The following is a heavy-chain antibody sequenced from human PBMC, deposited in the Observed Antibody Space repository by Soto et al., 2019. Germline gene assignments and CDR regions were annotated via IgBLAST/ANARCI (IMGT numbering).Heavy chain of an antibody. Sequence: LRLSCSACRLTLNSYKMNRVLQDQVQGLEWFSYISSSSSMIYSADSVKGRFTISRDNANNSLYLQMNSLRDEVTAVYYCARDDWVIRGAISLPFDFWAPGTLVTVSS. CDR1: RLTLNSYK. V-gene: IGHV3-48*02. CDR2: ISSSSSMI. D-gene: IGHD3-10*01. J-gene: IGHJ4*02. CDR3: ARDDWVIRGAISLPFDF.